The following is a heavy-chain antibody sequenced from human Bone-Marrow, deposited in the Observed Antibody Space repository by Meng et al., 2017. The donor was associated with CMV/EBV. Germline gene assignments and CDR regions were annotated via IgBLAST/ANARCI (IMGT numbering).Heavy chain of an antibody. CDR2: ISAYNGNT. CDR1: GYTFTSYG. CDR3: ARSVTNFGVVITKFVY. Sequence: ASVKVSCKASGYTFTSYGISWVRQAPGQGLEWMGWISAYNGNTNYAQKLQGRVTMTTDTSTSTAYMELRSLRSEDTAVYYCARSVTNFGVVITKFVYWGQGTLVTVSS. D-gene: IGHD3-3*01. V-gene: IGHV1-18*01. J-gene: IGHJ4*02.